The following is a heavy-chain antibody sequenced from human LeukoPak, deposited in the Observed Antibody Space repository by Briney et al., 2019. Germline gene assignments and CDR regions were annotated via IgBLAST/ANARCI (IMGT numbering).Heavy chain of an antibody. V-gene: IGHV4-39*01. CDR1: GGSISSSSYY. Sequence: SETLSLTCTVSGGSISSSSYYWGWIRQPPGKGLEWIGSIYYSGSTYYNPSLKSRVTISVDTSKNQFSLKLSSVTAADTAVYYCARPLTGNWGQGTLVTVSS. CDR3: ARPLTGN. CDR2: IYYSGST. J-gene: IGHJ4*02. D-gene: IGHD1-1*01.